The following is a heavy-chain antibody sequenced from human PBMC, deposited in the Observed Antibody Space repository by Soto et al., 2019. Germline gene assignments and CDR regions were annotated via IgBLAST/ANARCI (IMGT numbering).Heavy chain of an antibody. D-gene: IGHD6-13*01. V-gene: IGHV3-23*01. CDR1: GFTFSSYA. J-gene: IGHJ4*02. Sequence: GGSLRLSCAASGFTFSSYAMNWVRQAPGKGLEWVSVISGSGDSTYYADSVKGRFTISRDNSKNTLYLQMNRLRAEDTAVYYCARRGPGTYFDYWGQGTLVTVSS. CDR3: ARRGPGTYFDY. CDR2: ISGSGDST.